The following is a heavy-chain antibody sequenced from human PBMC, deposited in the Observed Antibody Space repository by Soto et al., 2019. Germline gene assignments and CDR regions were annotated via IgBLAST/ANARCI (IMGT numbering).Heavy chain of an antibody. CDR2: IKTDGSSP. Sequence: PGGSLRLSCAASGFTFKSYWMHWVRQAPGKGLVWVSRIKTDGSSPNYADSVKGRFTISSDSATNTLYLQMNSLRAEDTAVYYCARDLIAGSGSCDNWGQGTLVTVSS. J-gene: IGHJ4*02. V-gene: IGHV3-74*01. CDR3: ARDLIAGSGSCDN. CDR1: GFTFKSYW. D-gene: IGHD3-10*01.